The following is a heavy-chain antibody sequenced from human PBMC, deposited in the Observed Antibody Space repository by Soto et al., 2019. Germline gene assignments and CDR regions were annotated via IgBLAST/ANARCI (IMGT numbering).Heavy chain of an antibody. CDR3: ASVVIEYRFGYFVY. CDR1: GYTFTSYS. Sequence: QVQLVQSGAEVKKPGASVRVSCKASGYTFTSYSFSWVRQAPGQGLEWMGRISTYNGYTKYAEKFLGRGTMTKDTSTRTAYMELSSLRSDDTCVYFCASVVIEYRFGYFVYWGQGTLVTVSS. CDR2: ISTYNGYT. V-gene: IGHV1-18*01. J-gene: IGHJ4*02. D-gene: IGHD2-21*01.